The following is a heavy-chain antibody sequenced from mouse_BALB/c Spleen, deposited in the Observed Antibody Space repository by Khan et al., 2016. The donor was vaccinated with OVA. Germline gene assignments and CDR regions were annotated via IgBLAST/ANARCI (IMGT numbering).Heavy chain of an antibody. CDR3: TRSGYDTFAY. V-gene: IGHV1S81*02. CDR1: GYTFTSYY. D-gene: IGHD2-3*01. Sequence: QVQLQQSGAELVKPGASVKLSCKASGYTFTSYYMYWVKQRPGQGLEWIGEINPSDGDTNYNEKFKSKATLTVDKSSSTAYMQLSSLTSEDSALYSCTRSGYDTFAYWGQGTLVTVSA. J-gene: IGHJ3*01. CDR2: INPSDGDT.